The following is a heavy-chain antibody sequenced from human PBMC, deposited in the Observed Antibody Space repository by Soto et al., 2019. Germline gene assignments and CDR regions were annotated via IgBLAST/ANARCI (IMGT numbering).Heavy chain of an antibody. Sequence: QVQLQESGPGLVKPSQTLSLTCTVSGGSISSGDYSWPWIRQSPGKGLEWIGYIYSSGTTYYNPSLKSRVAMSVDTSKNQFSLKLTSVTAADTALYYCARGHRFGESKNDYWGQGTLVTVSS. J-gene: IGHJ4*02. CDR1: GGSISSGDYS. V-gene: IGHV4-30-4*01. D-gene: IGHD3-10*01. CDR2: IYSSGTT. CDR3: ARGHRFGESKNDY.